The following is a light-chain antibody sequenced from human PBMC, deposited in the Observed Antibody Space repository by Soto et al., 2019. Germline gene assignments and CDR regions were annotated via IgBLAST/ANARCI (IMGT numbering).Light chain of an antibody. CDR1: QSVRSY. J-gene: IGKJ3*01. CDR3: QHRSNWQEGFT. Sequence: EIVLTQSPATLSLSPGERGTLSCRASQSVRSYVAWYQQKLGQAPRLLIYEASNRATGIPARFSGSGSGTDFTLTISSLEPEDFAVYYCQHRSNWQEGFTFGPGTKVDIK. CDR2: EAS. V-gene: IGKV3-11*01.